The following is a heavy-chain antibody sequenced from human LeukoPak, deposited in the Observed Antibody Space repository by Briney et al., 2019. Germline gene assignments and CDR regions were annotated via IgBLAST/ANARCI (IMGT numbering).Heavy chain of an antibody. J-gene: IGHJ4*02. D-gene: IGHD3-9*01. CDR1: GFTFSSYA. V-gene: IGHV3-30*04. Sequence: GGSLRLSCASTGFTFSSYAMHWVRQPPGKGLEGVAVISYDGSNKYYADSVKGRFTSSRDNSKNTLYLQMNSLRAEDTAVYYCATAESNYDILTGYSRYWGQGTLVTVSS. CDR3: ATAESNYDILTGYSRY. CDR2: ISYDGSNK.